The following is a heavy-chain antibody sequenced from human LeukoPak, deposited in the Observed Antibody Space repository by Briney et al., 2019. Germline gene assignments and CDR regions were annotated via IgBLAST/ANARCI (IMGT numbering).Heavy chain of an antibody. D-gene: IGHD6-6*01. Sequence: PSETLSLTCAVHGGSFSGYYWSWIRQPPGKGLEWIGEINHSGSTNYNPSLKSRVTISVDTSKNQFSLKLSSVTAADTAVYYCARGSREKYSSSTRRWFDPWGQGTLVTVSS. CDR3: ARGSREKYSSSTRRWFDP. CDR2: INHSGST. J-gene: IGHJ5*02. V-gene: IGHV4-34*01. CDR1: GGSFSGYY.